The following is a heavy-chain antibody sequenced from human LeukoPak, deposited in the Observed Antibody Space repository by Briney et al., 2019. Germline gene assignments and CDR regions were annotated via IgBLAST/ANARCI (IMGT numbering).Heavy chain of an antibody. J-gene: IGHJ4*02. CDR1: GFTFSSYA. Sequence: GGTLRLSCAASGFTFSSYAMSWVRQAPGKGLEWVSAISGSGGSTCYADSVKGRFTISRDNAKNSLYLQMNSLRAEDTAVYYCARVVYGGNSPPYDYWGQGTLVTVSS. D-gene: IGHD4-23*01. CDR2: ISGSGGST. V-gene: IGHV3-23*01. CDR3: ARVVYGGNSPPYDY.